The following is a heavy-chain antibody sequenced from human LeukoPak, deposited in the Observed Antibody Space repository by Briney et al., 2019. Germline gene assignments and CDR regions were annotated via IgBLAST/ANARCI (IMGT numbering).Heavy chain of an antibody. CDR2: ISTYNGNT. V-gene: IGHV1-18*01. CDR1: GYTFTNSG. Sequence: ASVKVSCKASGYTFTNSGISWVRQAPGQGLEWMGWISTYNGNTNYAQNLQGRVTMTTDTSTTTAYMELRSLRSDDTAVYYCARGGSGTYYPWGQGTLVTVSS. J-gene: IGHJ5*02. D-gene: IGHD1-26*01. CDR3: ARGGSGTYYP.